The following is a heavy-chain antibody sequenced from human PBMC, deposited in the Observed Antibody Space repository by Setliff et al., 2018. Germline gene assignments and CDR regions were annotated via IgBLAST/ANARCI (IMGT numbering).Heavy chain of an antibody. CDR1: GGSISSGGYY. V-gene: IGHV4-31*03. Sequence: LSLTCTVSGGSISSGGYYWSWIRQHPGKGLEWIGYIYYSGSTSYYNPSLKSRVTISVDTSKNQFSLKVFSVTAADTAVYYCARGRNKAARLFDSWGQGTRVTVSS. CDR3: ARGRNKAARLFDS. D-gene: IGHD6-6*01. J-gene: IGHJ4*02. CDR2: IYYSGSTS.